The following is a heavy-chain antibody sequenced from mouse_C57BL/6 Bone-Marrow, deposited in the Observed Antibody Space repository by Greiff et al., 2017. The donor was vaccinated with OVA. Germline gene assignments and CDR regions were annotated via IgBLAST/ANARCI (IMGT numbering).Heavy chain of an antibody. CDR3: ARRPPRTGSFDY. Sequence: EVQVVESGGGLVQPGGSLKLSCAASGFTFSDYYMYWVRQTPEKRLEWVAYISNGGGSTYYPDTVKGRFTISRDNAKNTLYLQMSRLKSEDTAMYYCARRPPRTGSFDYWGQGTTLTVSS. CDR2: ISNGGGST. D-gene: IGHD4-1*01. J-gene: IGHJ2*01. V-gene: IGHV5-12*01. CDR1: GFTFSDYY.